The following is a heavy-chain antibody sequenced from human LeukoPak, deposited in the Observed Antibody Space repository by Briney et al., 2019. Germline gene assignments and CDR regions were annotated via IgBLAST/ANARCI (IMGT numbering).Heavy chain of an antibody. Sequence: SVKVSCKASGGTFSSYAISWVRQAPGQGREWMGGIIPIFGTANYAQKCQGRVTITADDSTSTAYMELSSLRSEDTAVYYCARDQGPPLGAFDIRGQGTMVTVSS. CDR2: IIPIFGTA. V-gene: IGHV1-69*01. CDR3: ARDQGPPLGAFDI. J-gene: IGHJ3*02. CDR1: GGTFSSYA.